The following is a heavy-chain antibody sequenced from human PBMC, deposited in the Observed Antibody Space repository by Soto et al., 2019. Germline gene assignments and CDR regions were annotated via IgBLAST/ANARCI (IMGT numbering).Heavy chain of an antibody. CDR2: IYYSGST. CDR1: GGSINSGGYY. V-gene: IGHV4-31*03. CDR3: ARSVFP. Sequence: QVQLQESGPGLVKPSQTLSLTCTVSGGSINSGGYYWNWTRKHPGKGLEWIGYIYYSGSTYYNPSLKSRLTISVDTSKNLFSLKLSSVTAADTAVYYCARSVFPWGQGTLVTVSS. J-gene: IGHJ5*02.